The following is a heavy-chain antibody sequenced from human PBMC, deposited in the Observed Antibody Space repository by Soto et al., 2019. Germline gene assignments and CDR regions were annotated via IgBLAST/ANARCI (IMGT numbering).Heavy chain of an antibody. D-gene: IGHD5-18*01. Sequence: SETLSLTCTVSGGSISSGGYYWSWIRQHPGKGLEWIGYIYYSGSTYYNPSLKSRVTISVDTSKNQFSLKLSSVTAADTAVYYCARRTPGAGRIQLWGFDYWGQGTLVTVSS. CDR1: GGSISSGGYY. CDR2: IYYSGST. V-gene: IGHV4-31*03. CDR3: ARRTPGAGRIQLWGFDY. J-gene: IGHJ4*02.